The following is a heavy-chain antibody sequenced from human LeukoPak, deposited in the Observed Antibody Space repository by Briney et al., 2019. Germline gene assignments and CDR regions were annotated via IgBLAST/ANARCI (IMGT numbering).Heavy chain of an antibody. D-gene: IGHD6-19*01. CDR3: ARVGQWLVLDN. V-gene: IGHV3-48*01. CDR1: EFTFSTYS. Sequence: PGGSLRLSCAASEFTFSTYSMNWVRQAPGKGLEWVSCISGGSSSSSTIYYADSVKGRFTISRDNAKNSLYLQMNSLRAEDTAVYYCARVGQWLVLDNWGQGTLVTVSS. J-gene: IGHJ4*02. CDR2: ISGGSSSSSTI.